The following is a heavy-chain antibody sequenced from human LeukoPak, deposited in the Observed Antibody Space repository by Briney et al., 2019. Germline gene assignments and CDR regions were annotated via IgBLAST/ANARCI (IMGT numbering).Heavy chain of an antibody. CDR1: GLTFSSYG. CDR2: IRPDASKE. V-gene: IGHV3-30*02. Sequence: GGSLRLSCAASGLTFSSYGMHWVRQAPGKGLEWVAFIRPDASKEYHADSVKGRFIISRDNSKKILYLQMNSLRVEDTAMYYCAKEAGRFDVWGQGAMVIVSS. J-gene: IGHJ3*01. CDR3: AKEAGRFDV.